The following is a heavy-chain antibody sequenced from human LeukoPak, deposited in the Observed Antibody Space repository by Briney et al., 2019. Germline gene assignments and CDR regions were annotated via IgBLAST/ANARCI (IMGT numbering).Heavy chain of an antibody. D-gene: IGHD3-16*02. V-gene: IGHV1-69*05. CDR3: AGFMGLYVWGSYRSHDASDI. CDR1: GGTFSSYA. J-gene: IGHJ3*02. Sequence: ASVKVSCKASGGTFSSYAISWVRQAPGQGLEWMGRIIPIFGTANYAQKFQGRVTITTDESTSTAYMELSSLRSEDTAVYYCAGFMGLYVWGSYRSHDASDIWGQGTMVTVSS. CDR2: IIPIFGTA.